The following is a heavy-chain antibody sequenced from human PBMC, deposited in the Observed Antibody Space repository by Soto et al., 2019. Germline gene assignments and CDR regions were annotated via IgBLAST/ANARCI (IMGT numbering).Heavy chain of an antibody. CDR3: VRGLASAYLDS. V-gene: IGHV1-2*04. CDR2: INPNSGGT. Sequence: QVQLVQSGAEVKKPGASVKVSCKTSGYTFTGYYIHWVRQAPGQGLEWMGRINPNSGGTNYAQKFQGWVTMTRDTSISTAYMEISRLNSDDTAVYYCVRGLASAYLDSWGQGTLVTVSS. CDR1: GYTFTGYY. J-gene: IGHJ4*02.